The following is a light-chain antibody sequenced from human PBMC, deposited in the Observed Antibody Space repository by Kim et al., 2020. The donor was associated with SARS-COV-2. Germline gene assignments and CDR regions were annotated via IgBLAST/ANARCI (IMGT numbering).Light chain of an antibody. CDR1: QGLGNY. CDR2: AAS. CDR3: QTYNSPPFT. V-gene: IGKV1-27*01. Sequence: SASVGDRVTRTCRASQGLGNYLAWYQQKPGIVPNLLIYAASVLRSGVPSRFSGSGSGTDFTLTISSLQPEDVASYFCQTYNSPPFTVGGGTKLEI. J-gene: IGKJ4*01.